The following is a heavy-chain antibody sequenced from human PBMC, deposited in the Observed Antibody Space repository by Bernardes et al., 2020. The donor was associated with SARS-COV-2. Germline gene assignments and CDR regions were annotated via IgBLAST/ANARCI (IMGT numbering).Heavy chain of an antibody. CDR1: GGSFSSYY. V-gene: IGHV4-59*01. Sequence: SETLSLTCTVSGGSFSSYYWSWIRQPPGKGLEWIGYVYYSGSTYYTPSLKSRLTISVDTSKNDFSLRLRSVTAADTAVYYCARGNYYYGMDVWGQGTTVTVSS. CDR3: ARGNYYYGMDV. J-gene: IGHJ6*02. CDR2: VYYSGST.